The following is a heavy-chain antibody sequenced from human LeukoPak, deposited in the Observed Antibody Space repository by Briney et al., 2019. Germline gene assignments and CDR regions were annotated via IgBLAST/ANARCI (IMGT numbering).Heavy chain of an antibody. J-gene: IGHJ6*02. Sequence: ASVKVSCKASGYTFTGYYMHWVRQAPGQGLEWMGWINPNSGGTNYAQKFQGWVTMIRDTSISTAYMELSRLRSDDTAVYYCARGHSSSWVYYYYGMDVWGQGTTVTVSS. CDR1: GYTFTGYY. CDR2: INPNSGGT. V-gene: IGHV1-2*04. CDR3: ARGHSSSWVYYYYGMDV. D-gene: IGHD6-13*01.